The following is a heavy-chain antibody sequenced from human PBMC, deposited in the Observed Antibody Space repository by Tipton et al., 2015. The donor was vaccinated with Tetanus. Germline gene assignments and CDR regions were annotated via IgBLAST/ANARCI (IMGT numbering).Heavy chain of an antibody. CDR1: GYTFTSYG. D-gene: IGHD3-22*01. CDR3: ARLTYDSSGYSPDAFDI. Sequence: QVQLVQSGAEVKKPGASVKVSCKASGYTFTSYGISWVRQATGQGLEWMGWISAYNGNTNYAQKLQGRVTMTTDTSTSTAYMELRSLRSDDPAVYYCARLTYDSSGYSPDAFDIWGQGTMVTVSS. CDR2: ISAYNGNT. J-gene: IGHJ3*02. V-gene: IGHV1-18*01.